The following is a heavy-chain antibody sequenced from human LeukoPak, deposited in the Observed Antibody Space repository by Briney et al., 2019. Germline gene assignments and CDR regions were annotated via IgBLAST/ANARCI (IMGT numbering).Heavy chain of an antibody. CDR2: IYSGGST. J-gene: IGHJ6*02. CDR1: GFTVSSNY. Sequence: GGSLRLYCAASGFTVSSNYMRWVRQAPGKGLEWVSVIYSGGSTYYTDSVKGRFTISRDNSKNTLYLQMNSLRAEDTAVYYCARHDYDSSGYWPSGIDVWGQGTTVTVSS. CDR3: ARHDYDSSGYWPSGIDV. D-gene: IGHD3-22*01. V-gene: IGHV3-53*01.